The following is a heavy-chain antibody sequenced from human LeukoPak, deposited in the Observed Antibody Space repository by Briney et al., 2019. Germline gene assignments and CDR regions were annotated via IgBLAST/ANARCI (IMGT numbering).Heavy chain of an antibody. J-gene: IGHJ6*04. D-gene: IGHD2-2*01. CDR2: IYQSWST. V-gene: IGHV4-38-2*01. Sequence: SDTLSLPCAVSGYSMSRCYSRGSIGPPPGEGLEGSGSIYQSWSTYYNLSLKSRVPISVDTSKNQFSLNLSSVTAADTAVYYCAREIRYCSSTSCYGGYGMDVWGKGTTVTVSS. CDR1: GYSMSRCYS. CDR3: AREIRYCSSTSCYGGYGMDV.